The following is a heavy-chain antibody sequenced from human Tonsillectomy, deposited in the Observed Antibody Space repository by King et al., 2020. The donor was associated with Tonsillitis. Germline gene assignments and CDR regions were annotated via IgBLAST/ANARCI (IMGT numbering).Heavy chain of an antibody. CDR3: ARDHEAGHDGFDF. D-gene: IGHD6-19*01. CDR2: IYSGDTK. Sequence: QLVEAGGGLIHPGVFLRLSCAASGVTVSNYCIHGFRQAPGEGLECVYRIYSGDTKYYADSVRGRFTISRDNFKNTLYLDMNALRVDDTAVYYCARDHEAGHDGFDFWGQGTMVTVSS. J-gene: IGHJ3*01. CDR1: GVTVSNYC. V-gene: IGHV3-53*01.